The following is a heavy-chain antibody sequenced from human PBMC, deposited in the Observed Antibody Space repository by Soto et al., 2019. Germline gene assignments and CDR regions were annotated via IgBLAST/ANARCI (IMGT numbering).Heavy chain of an antibody. J-gene: IGHJ4*02. CDR3: ATFSRGSWRGFTAY. V-gene: IGHV1-69*13. D-gene: IGHD5-12*01. CDR2: IIPISGSP. CDR1: GGTFSISV. Sequence: GASVKVSCKTSGGTFSISVISWVRQAPGQGLEWMGGIIPISGSPNYAQEFQGRVTITADDSTSTAYMELSSLRSEDTAVYYCATFSRGSWRGFTAYWGQGTLVTVSS.